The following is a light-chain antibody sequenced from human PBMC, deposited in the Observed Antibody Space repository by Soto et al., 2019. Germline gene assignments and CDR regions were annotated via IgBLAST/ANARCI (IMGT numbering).Light chain of an antibody. Sequence: QSVLTQPPSVSGAPGQRVTISCTGSSSNIGSGYDVHWYQQLPGTAPKLLIYGNNNRPSGVPDRFSGSKSGTSASLAITGLQAEDEADYYCSSYTSSSALGVFGGGTKLTVL. CDR3: SSYTSSSALGV. J-gene: IGLJ3*02. V-gene: IGLV1-40*01. CDR2: GNN. CDR1: SSNIGSGYD.